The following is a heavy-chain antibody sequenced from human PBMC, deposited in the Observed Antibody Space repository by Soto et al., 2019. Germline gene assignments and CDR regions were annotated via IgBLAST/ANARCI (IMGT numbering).Heavy chain of an antibody. D-gene: IGHD4-17*01. CDR2: INHSGST. CDR1: GGSFSGYY. V-gene: IGHV4-34*01. J-gene: IGHJ4*02. CDR3: ARASNYGDYEFDY. Sequence: QVQLQQWGAGLLKPSETLSLTCAVYGGSFSGYYWSWIRQPPGKGLEWIGEINHSGSTNYNPSLKSQVTISVDTSKNQFSLKLSSVTAADTAVYYCARASNYGDYEFDYWGQGTLVTVSS.